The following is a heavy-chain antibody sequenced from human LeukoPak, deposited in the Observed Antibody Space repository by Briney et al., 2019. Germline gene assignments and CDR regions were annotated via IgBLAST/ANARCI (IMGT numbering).Heavy chain of an antibody. CDR2: LYPSGST. Sequence: SETLSLTCTVSGGSISSYYWSWLRQPPGKGLEWIGSLYPSGSTYDNPSLKSRVTLSVDTSTNQFSLRLSSVTAADRAVYYCARAAAGVYYFDLWGQGVLVTVSS. CDR1: GGSISSYY. CDR3: ARAAAGVYYFDL. V-gene: IGHV4-4*08. J-gene: IGHJ4*02. D-gene: IGHD6-13*01.